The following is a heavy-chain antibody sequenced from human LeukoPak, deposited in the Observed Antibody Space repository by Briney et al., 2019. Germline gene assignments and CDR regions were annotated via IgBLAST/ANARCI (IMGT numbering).Heavy chain of an antibody. V-gene: IGHV1-2*06. CDR2: INPNSGGT. J-gene: IGHJ4*02. Sequence: ASVKVSCKASGYTFTGYYMHWVRQAPGQGLEWMGRINPNSGGTNYAQKFRGRVTMTRDTSISTAYMELSRLRSDDTAVYYCARGDTYYYDSSGYYFWGQGTLVTVSS. CDR3: ARGDTYYYDSSGYYF. CDR1: GYTFTGYY. D-gene: IGHD3-22*01.